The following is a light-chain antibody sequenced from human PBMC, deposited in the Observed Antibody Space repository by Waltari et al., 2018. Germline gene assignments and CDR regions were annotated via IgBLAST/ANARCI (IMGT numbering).Light chain of an antibody. CDR2: MVS. J-gene: IGKJ4*01. Sequence: VVLTQTPLSLPVTLGEPASISCTSSQSLVDRADGNTYLDWFLQKPGQSPQRLIFMVSLRASGVPDRFSGSGSGSDFTLQISRVEADDVGIYYCMQRMEFPLTFGGGTKVEIK. CDR3: MQRMEFPLT. CDR1: QSLVDRADGNTY. V-gene: IGKV2-40*01.